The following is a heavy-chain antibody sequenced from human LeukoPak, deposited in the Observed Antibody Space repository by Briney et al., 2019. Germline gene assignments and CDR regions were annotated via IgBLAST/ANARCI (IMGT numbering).Heavy chain of an antibody. CDR3: ARRGTVSVDY. CDR1: GGSFSGYY. J-gene: IGHJ4*02. CDR2: INHSGST. D-gene: IGHD4-11*01. V-gene: IGHV4-34*01. Sequence: PSETLSLTCAVYGGSFSGYYWSWIRQPPGKGLEWIGEINHSGSTNYNPSLKSRVTISVDTSKNQFSLKLSSVTAADTAVYYCARRGTVSVDYWGQGTLVTVSS.